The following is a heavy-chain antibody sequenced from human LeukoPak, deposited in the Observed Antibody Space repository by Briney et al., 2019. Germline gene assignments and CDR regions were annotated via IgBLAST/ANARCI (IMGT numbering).Heavy chain of an antibody. CDR1: GGSFSGYY. J-gene: IGHJ6*02. V-gene: IGHV4-34*01. CDR3: ARDKAVAGTIGYYYYGMDV. Sequence: PSETLSLTCAVYGGSFSGYYWSWIRQPPGEGLEWIGEINHSGSTNYNPSLKSRVTISVDTSKNQFSLKLSSVTAADTAVYYCARDKAVAGTIGYYYYGMDVWGQGTTVTVSS. CDR2: INHSGST. D-gene: IGHD6-19*01.